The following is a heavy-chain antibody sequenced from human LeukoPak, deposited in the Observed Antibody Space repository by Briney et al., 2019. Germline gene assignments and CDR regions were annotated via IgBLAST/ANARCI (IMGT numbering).Heavy chain of an antibody. V-gene: IGHV3-30*04. Sequence: GRSLRLSCAASGFNFGSYAMHWVRQAPDEGLQWVAVIWYDGSNKYYADSVKGRFIISRDNSKSTVLLQMNSLRIEDTGVYYCARGAHYGGNSPDYWGQGTLVTVSS. D-gene: IGHD4-23*01. CDR1: GFNFGSYA. J-gene: IGHJ4*02. CDR3: ARGAHYGGNSPDY. CDR2: IWYDGSNK.